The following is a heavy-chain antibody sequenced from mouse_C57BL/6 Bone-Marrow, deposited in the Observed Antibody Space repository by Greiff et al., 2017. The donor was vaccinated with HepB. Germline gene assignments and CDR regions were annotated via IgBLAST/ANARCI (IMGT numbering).Heavy chain of an antibody. CDR3: ARTNWDYFDY. J-gene: IGHJ2*01. D-gene: IGHD4-1*01. CDR1: GFTFTDYY. V-gene: IGHV7-3*01. Sequence: EVHVVESGGGLVQPGGSLSLSCAASGFTFTDYYMSWVRQPPGKALEWLGFIRNKANGYTTEYSASVKGRFTISRDNSQSILYLQMNALRAEDSATYYCARTNWDYFDYWGQGTTLTVSS. CDR2: IRNKANGYTT.